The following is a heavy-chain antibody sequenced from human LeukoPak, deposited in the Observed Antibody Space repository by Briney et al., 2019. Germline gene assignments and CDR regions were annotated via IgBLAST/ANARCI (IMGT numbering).Heavy chain of an antibody. Sequence: GGSLRLSCAASGFTFSSYGMHWVRQAPGKGLEWVAVISYDGSNKYYADSVKGRFTISRDNSKNTLYLQMNSLRAEDTAVYYCAKDSVLLWFGEFLGFDYWGQGTLVTVSS. CDR1: GFTFSSYG. J-gene: IGHJ4*02. CDR2: ISYDGSNK. V-gene: IGHV3-30*18. CDR3: AKDSVLLWFGEFLGFDY. D-gene: IGHD3-10*01.